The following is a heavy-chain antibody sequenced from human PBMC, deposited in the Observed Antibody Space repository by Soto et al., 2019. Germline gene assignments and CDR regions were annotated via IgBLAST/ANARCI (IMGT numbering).Heavy chain of an antibody. J-gene: IGHJ4*02. CDR1: GGSVSSGSYY. CDR2: IYYSGST. Sequence: QVQLQESGPGLVKPSETLSLTCTVSGGSVSSGSYYWSWIRQPPGKGLEWIGYIYYSGSTNYNPSRESRVTLSVDTSKNQFSRKLSSVNAADTAVYYCARDGGYSYGPRIDYWGQGTLVTVSS. D-gene: IGHD5-18*01. V-gene: IGHV4-61*01. CDR3: ARDGGYSYGPRIDY.